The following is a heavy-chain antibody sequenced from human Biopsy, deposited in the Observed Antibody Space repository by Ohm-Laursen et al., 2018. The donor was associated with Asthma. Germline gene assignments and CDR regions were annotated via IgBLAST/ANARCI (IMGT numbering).Heavy chain of an antibody. CDR3: VKDHSAGYYYFDD. CDR2: IATDGSNK. D-gene: IGHD2-21*01. CDR1: GFTFSSYS. V-gene: IGHV3-64D*08. J-gene: IGHJ4*02. Sequence: SLRLSCAASGFTFSSYSMHWVHQAPGRGPEYVSFIATDGSNKFYADSVKGRFTVSRDNSKHTLYLHMTGLRADDTGVYYCVKDHSAGYYYFDDWGQGAQVTVSS.